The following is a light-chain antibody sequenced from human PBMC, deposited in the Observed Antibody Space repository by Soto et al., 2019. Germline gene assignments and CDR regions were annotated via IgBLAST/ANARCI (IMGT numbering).Light chain of an antibody. CDR1: LTVNKNY. CDR2: GAS. J-gene: IGKJ5*01. Sequence: EIVLTPSPGTLSLSPGERSILSLSASLTVNKNYLAWCQQKPGKAPRLLIYGASRRQTGIPERFSGSGSGTDFTLTISRLEPEDFEVYFCQQYSDLPTTFGQGTRLDIK. CDR3: QQYSDLPTT. V-gene: IGKV3-20*01.